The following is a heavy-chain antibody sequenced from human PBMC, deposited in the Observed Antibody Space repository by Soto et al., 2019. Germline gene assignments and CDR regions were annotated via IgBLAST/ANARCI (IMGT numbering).Heavy chain of an antibody. CDR3: ARVRSGEAAFRFDP. J-gene: IGHJ5*02. CDR2: INPSAGST. D-gene: IGHD3-16*01. Sequence: SVKLSCKASGYTLTGYYMRWVRQDPGQGVEWMGIINPSAGSTSYEEKLQGRVTMTRDKSTSKVYMEMSSLRSEDKAVYYCARVRSGEAAFRFDPWGQGTLVTGSS. CDR1: GYTLTGYY. V-gene: IGHV1-46*01.